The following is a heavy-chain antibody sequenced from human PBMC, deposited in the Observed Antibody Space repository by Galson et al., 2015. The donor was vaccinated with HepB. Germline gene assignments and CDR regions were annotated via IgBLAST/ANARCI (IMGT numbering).Heavy chain of an antibody. Sequence: SLRLSCAASGFTFSNAWMNWVRQAPGKGLEWVGHIKSKTDGGTTDYAAPVKGRFSISRDDSKNILYLQMNSLKTEDTAVYYCTTFDYWGQGTLVTVSS. CDR3: TTFDY. J-gene: IGHJ4*02. CDR1: GFTFSNAW. CDR2: IKSKTDGGTT. V-gene: IGHV3-15*07.